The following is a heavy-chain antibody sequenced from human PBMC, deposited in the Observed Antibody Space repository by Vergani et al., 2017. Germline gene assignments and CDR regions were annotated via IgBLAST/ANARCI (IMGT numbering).Heavy chain of an antibody. Sequence: QLQLQESGPGLEKPSATLSLTCSVSGASIRSSNYYWGWIRQPPGKGLEWIASIYYSGSTYYNPSLKSRVTISVDTSKNQFSLKLSSVTAADTAVYFCARHSTVEWLVKLGWIDPGGQGILVTVSS. V-gene: IGHV4-39*01. J-gene: IGHJ5*02. CDR2: IYYSGST. D-gene: IGHD6-19*01. CDR3: ARHSTVEWLVKLGWIDP. CDR1: GASIRSSNYY.